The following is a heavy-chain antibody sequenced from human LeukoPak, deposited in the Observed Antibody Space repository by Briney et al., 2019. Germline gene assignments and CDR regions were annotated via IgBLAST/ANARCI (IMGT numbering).Heavy chain of an antibody. J-gene: IGHJ4*02. D-gene: IGHD6-19*01. CDR3: APRGIAVAGPFDY. Sequence: GGSLTLSCAASGFTFSSYGMHWVRQAPGKGLEWVPFIQYNGGSKYYADSVKGRFTISRDNSKNTLYLQMNSLGTEDTAVYYCAPRGIAVAGPFDYWGQGTLVTVSS. CDR2: IQYNGGSK. V-gene: IGHV3-30*02. CDR1: GFTFSSYG.